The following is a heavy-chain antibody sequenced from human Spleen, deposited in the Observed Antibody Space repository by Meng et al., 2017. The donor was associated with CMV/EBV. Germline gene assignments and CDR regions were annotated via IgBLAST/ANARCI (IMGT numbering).Heavy chain of an antibody. V-gene: IGHV1-18*01. CDR1: GYTFTSYG. Sequence: ASVKVSCKASGYTFTSYGISWVRQAPGQGLEWMGWISAYNGNTHYAQKLQGRVTMTTDTSTTTAYMDLRSLRSDDTAVYYCARSVVVVPAAAYYYYGMDVWGQGTTVTVSS. J-gene: IGHJ6*02. CDR2: ISAYNGNT. D-gene: IGHD2-2*01. CDR3: ARSVVVVPAAAYYYYGMDV.